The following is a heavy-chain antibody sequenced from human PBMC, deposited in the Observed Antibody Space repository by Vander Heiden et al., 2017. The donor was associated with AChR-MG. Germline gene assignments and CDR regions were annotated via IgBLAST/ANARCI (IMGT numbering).Heavy chain of an antibody. CDR1: GGSISSRGYY. Sequence: QVQLQESGPGLVKPSQTLSLTCPVTGGSISSRGYYWRWIRQPAGKGLEWIGRIYTSGSTNYNPSLKSRVTISVDTSKNQFSRKLSSVTAADTAVYYCARASTSAPYYDIRGGFDWFDPWGQGTLVTVSS. V-gene: IGHV4-61*02. CDR3: ARASTSAPYYDIRGGFDWFDP. CDR2: IYTSGST. D-gene: IGHD3-9*01. J-gene: IGHJ5*02.